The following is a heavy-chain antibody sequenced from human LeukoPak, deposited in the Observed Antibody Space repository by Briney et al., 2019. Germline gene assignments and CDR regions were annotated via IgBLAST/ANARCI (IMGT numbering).Heavy chain of an antibody. J-gene: IGHJ4*02. CDR2: IYPSGTT. Sequence: PSQTLSLTCTVSGDSMTRGGYYWGWVRQQPGKGLEWIGFIYPSGTTFYNPSLEGRAAISVDTSQNQFSLKLTSVTAADTAVYYCARAVDYRNYFDYWGQGTLVTVSS. V-gene: IGHV4-31*03. D-gene: IGHD4-11*01. CDR1: GDSMTRGGYY. CDR3: ARAVDYRNYFDY.